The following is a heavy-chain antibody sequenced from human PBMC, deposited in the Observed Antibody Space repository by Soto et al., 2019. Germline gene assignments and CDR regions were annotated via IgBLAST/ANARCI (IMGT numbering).Heavy chain of an antibody. Sequence: AGVKVSCKASGYTFTSCGISLVRQAPGQGLEWMCWISAYNGNTNYAQKLQGRVTMTTDTSTSTAYIELRSLRFDYTGVYYGASNYGTYFGHDYFNSSGPGTLVTVSS. CDR3: ASNYGTYFGHDYFNS. CDR2: ISAYNGNT. J-gene: IGHJ4*02. V-gene: IGHV1-18*01. CDR1: GYTFTSCG. D-gene: IGHD1-7*01.